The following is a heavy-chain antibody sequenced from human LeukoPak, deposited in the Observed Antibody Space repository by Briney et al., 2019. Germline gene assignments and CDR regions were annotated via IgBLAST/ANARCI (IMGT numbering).Heavy chain of an antibody. CDR3: ARRGRWQQLARVYFYYYYMDV. CDR2: IYYSGST. V-gene: IGHV4-59*01. CDR1: GGSISSYY. Sequence: SETLSLTCTVSGGSISSYYWSWIRQPPGKGLEWIGYIYYSGSTNYNPSLKSRVTISVDTSKNQFSLKLSSVTAADTAVYYCARRGRWQQLARVYFYYYYMDVWGKGTTVTVSS. J-gene: IGHJ6*03. D-gene: IGHD6-13*01.